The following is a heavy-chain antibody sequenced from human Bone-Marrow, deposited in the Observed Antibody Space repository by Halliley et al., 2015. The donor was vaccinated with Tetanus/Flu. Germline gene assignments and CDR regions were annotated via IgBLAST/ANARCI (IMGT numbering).Heavy chain of an antibody. CDR2: ISGSGHDT. D-gene: IGHD3-16*02. CDR1: GFTFRTYG. J-gene: IGHJ6*02. CDR3: AKFGVVGGEVLDRSDYSTGMGV. Sequence: SLRLSCAASGFTFRTYGMNWVRQAPGKGLEWVSGISGSGHDTNYADSVKGRFTISRDNSKNTLYLQMNSLRAEGTALYYCAKFGVVGGEVLDRSDYSTGMGVWGQGTTVTVS. V-gene: IGHV3-23*01.